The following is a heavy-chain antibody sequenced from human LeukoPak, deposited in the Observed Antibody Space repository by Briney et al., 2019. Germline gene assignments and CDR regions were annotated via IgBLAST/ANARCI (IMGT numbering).Heavy chain of an antibody. CDR2: INPSGGST. V-gene: IGHV1-46*01. Sequence: GASVKVSCKASRYTFISHYMHWVRQAPGQGPEWMGIINPSGGSTSYAQKFQGRVTMTRDTSTSTVYMELSSLRSEDTAVYYCARDRPPRSTAGVVAGMGRFDYWGQGTLVTVSS. CDR1: RYTFISHY. CDR3: ARDRPPRSTAGVVAGMGRFDY. J-gene: IGHJ4*02. D-gene: IGHD6-19*01.